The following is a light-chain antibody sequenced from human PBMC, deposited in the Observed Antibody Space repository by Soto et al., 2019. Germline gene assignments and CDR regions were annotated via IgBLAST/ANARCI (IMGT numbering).Light chain of an antibody. CDR2: AAS. CDR3: QKYNSAPRT. Sequence: DIQMTQSPSSLSASVGDRVTITCRASQGISNYLARYQQKPGKVPKLLIYAASTLQSGVPSRFSGSGSGTDFTLTISSPQPEDVATYYCQKYNSAPRTFGPGTKVDIK. V-gene: IGKV1-27*01. J-gene: IGKJ3*01. CDR1: QGISNY.